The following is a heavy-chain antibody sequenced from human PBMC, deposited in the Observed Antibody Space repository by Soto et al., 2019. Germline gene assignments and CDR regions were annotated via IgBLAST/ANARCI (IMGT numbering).Heavy chain of an antibody. CDR2: IYYSGST. Sequence: KASETLSLTWTVSGGSISSSSYYWGWIRQPPGKGLEWIGSIYYSGSTYYNPSLKSRVTISVDTSKNQFSLKLSSVTAADTAMYYCARHRAGMIVEGGAFDIWGQGTMVTVSS. CDR3: ARHRAGMIVEGGAFDI. D-gene: IGHD3-22*01. CDR1: GGSISSSSYY. J-gene: IGHJ3*02. V-gene: IGHV4-39*01.